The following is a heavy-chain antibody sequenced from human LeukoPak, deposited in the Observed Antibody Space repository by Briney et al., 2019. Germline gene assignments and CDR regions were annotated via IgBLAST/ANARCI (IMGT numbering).Heavy chain of an antibody. CDR1: GFAFSSYW. D-gene: IGHD3-16*01. CDR3: ARAMGYFVY. CDR2: IKQDGSEK. Sequence: GGSLRLSCAASGFAFSSYWMTWVRQASGKGLEWVANIKQDGSEKYYVDSVKGRFTISRDNAKNSLYLQMNSLRAEDTAVYYCARAMGYFVYWGQGTLVTVSS. J-gene: IGHJ4*02. V-gene: IGHV3-7*01.